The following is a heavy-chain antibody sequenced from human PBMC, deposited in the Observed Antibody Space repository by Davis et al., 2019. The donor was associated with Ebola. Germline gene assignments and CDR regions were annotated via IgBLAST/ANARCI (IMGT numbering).Heavy chain of an antibody. V-gene: IGHV4-34*01. CDR2: INHSGST. CDR1: GGSFSGYY. J-gene: IGHJ6*02. Sequence: SETLSLTCAVYGGSFSGYYWSWIRQPPGKGLEWIGEINHSGSTNYNPSLKSRVTISVDTSKNQFSLKLSSVTAADTVVYYCARADYYYGMDVWGQGTTVTVSS. CDR3: ARADYYYGMDV.